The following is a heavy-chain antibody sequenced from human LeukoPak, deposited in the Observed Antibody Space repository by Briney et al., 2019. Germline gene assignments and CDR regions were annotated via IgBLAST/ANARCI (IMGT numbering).Heavy chain of an antibody. CDR1: VDSPNIYY. CDR2: IYHTGSA. V-gene: IGHV4-59*01. J-gene: IGHJ4*02. CDR3: ARGRGDSKGTSFDF. Sequence: PPESPSLTPTVSVDSPNIYYWSSIPQSRGKGLGGGGYIYHTGSATYKPSLKSRVTVSLDTSKNQFSLRLNSVTAADTAVYYCARGRGDSKGTSFDFWGQGTLVTVSS. D-gene: IGHD3-22*01.